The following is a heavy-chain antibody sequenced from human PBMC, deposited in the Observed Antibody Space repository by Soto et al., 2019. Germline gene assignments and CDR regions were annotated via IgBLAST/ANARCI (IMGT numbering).Heavy chain of an antibody. V-gene: IGHV4-59*01. CDR3: ARTVIGGFDY. CDR2: IYYSGST. D-gene: IGHD3-16*02. CDR1: GGSISSDY. J-gene: IGHJ4*02. Sequence: TETLSLTCTVSGGSISSDYWSWIRQPPGKGLEWIAYIYYSGSTNYNPSLKSRVAKSGDTSKNQFFLKLSSVTAAGTAVYYCARTVIGGFDYWGQGTLVTVSS.